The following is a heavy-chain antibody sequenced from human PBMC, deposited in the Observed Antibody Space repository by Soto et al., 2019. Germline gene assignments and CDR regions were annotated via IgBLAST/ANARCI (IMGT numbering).Heavy chain of an antibody. CDR2: IYYSGTT. CDR3: ARAYDSSIPFDQ. CDR1: GYSISSSNW. V-gene: IGHV4-28*01. D-gene: IGHD3-22*01. J-gene: IGHJ4*02. Sequence: SETLSLTCAVSGYSISSSNWWGWIRQPPGKGLEWIGYIYYSGTTYHNPSLKSRVTISVDTPKNQVSLKLSSVTAADAAVYYCARAYDSSIPFDQWGQGILVTVSS.